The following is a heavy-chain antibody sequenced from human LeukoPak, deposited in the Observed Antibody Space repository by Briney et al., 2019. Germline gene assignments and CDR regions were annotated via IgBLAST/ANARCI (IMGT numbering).Heavy chain of an antibody. CDR1: GGSISSGGYS. V-gene: IGHV4-61*08. Sequence: SETLSLTCAVSGGSISSGGYSWSWIRQPPGKGLEWIGYIYDIGSTKYNPSLKSRVTISVDTSKNQFSLRLSSVTAADTAVYYCARGRGITMIVVAFRNWFDPWGQGTLVTVSS. CDR2: IYDIGST. J-gene: IGHJ5*02. CDR3: ARGRGITMIVVAFRNWFDP. D-gene: IGHD3-22*01.